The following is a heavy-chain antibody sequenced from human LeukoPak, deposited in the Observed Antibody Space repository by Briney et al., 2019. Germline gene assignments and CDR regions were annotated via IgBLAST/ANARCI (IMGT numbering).Heavy chain of an antibody. CDR3: ARGIAVAAHDAFDI. CDR1: GGTFSSYA. D-gene: IGHD6-19*01. J-gene: IGHJ3*02. Sequence: SVKVSCKASGGTFSSYAISWVRQAPGQGLEWMGGIIPIFGTANYAQKFQGRVTITADESTSTAYMELSSLRSEDTAVYYCARGIAVAAHDAFDIWGQGTMVTVSS. CDR2: IIPIFGTA. V-gene: IGHV1-69*13.